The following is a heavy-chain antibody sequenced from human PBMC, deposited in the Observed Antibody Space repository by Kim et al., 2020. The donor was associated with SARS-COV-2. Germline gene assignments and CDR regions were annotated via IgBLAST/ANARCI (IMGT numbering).Heavy chain of an antibody. Sequence: GGSLRLSCAASGFTFRSYAMSWVRQAPGKGLEWVSAISGSGGSTYYADSVKGRFTISRDNSKNTLYMQMNSLRAEDTAVYYCVKPYSSGWYDWDYYYGMDVLGQGTTVTLSS. CDR3: VKPYSSGWYDWDYYYGMDV. J-gene: IGHJ6*02. V-gene: IGHV3-23*01. CDR1: GFTFRSYA. D-gene: IGHD6-19*01. CDR2: ISGSGGST.